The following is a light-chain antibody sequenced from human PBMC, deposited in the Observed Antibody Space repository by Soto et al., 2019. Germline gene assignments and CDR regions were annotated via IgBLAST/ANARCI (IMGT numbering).Light chain of an antibody. CDR2: GAS. J-gene: IGKJ2*01. Sequence: EVVLTQSPGTLSLSPGERATLSCRASQSLDSTSLAWYQQKPGQSPRLVIYGASRRATGIPDRFSGSGSGTDFLLTILRLQPEDSAAYYYQQSDNSPPHIFGAGTRLDIK. V-gene: IGKV3-20*01. CDR1: QSLDSTS. CDR3: QQSDNSPPHI.